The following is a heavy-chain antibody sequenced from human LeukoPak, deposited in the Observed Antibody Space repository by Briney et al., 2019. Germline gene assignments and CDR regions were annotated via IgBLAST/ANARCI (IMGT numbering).Heavy chain of an antibody. D-gene: IGHD5-24*01. CDR2: IIPIFGTA. Sequence: SVKVSCKASGGTFSSYAISWVRQAPGQGLEWMGRIIPIFGTANYAQKFQGRVTITTDESTSTAYMELSSLRSEDTAVYYCANLRDPERFDYWGQGTLVTVSS. V-gene: IGHV1-69*05. CDR1: GGTFSSYA. CDR3: ANLRDPERFDY. J-gene: IGHJ4*02.